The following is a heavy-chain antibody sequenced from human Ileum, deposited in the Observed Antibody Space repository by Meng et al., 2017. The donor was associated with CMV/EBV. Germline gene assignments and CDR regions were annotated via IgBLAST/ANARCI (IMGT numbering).Heavy chain of an antibody. CDR1: YTFTDYD. Sequence: YTFTDYDIHWVRQAPGQGLECMGWINPNSGDTRYAQKFQDRVTVTRDTSISTAYMELNRLRSDDTAVYYCARDAPYSSGWAEFYFDYWGQGILVTVSS. D-gene: IGHD6-19*01. J-gene: IGHJ4*02. V-gene: IGHV1-2*02. CDR3: ARDAPYSSGWAEFYFDY. CDR2: INPNSGDT.